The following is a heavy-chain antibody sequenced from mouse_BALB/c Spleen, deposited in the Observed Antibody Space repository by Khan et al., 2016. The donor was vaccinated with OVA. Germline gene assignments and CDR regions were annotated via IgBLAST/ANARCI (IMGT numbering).Heavy chain of an antibody. D-gene: IGHD4-1*01. CDR2: ISRGGDYI. Sequence: EVVLVESGGDLVKPGGSLKHSCAASGFTFSSYSMSWVRQTPDKRLEWVATISRGGDYIYYPDNVKGRFTISRDNAKNTLDLQMSSLKSEDTAMYYCASHLTGSFAYWGQGTLVTVSA. J-gene: IGHJ3*01. CDR3: ASHLTGSFAY. V-gene: IGHV5-6*01. CDR1: GFTFSSYS.